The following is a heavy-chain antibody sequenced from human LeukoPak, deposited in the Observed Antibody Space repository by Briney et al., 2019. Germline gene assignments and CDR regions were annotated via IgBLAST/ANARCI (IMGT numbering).Heavy chain of an antibody. CDR3: ARDHSSYYDSYYFDY. V-gene: IGHV3-33*01. CDR2: IWYDGSNK. J-gene: IGHJ4*02. D-gene: IGHD3-22*01. Sequence: GRSLRLSCAASGFTFSSYGMHWVRQAPGKGLEWVAVIWYDGSNKYYADSVKGRFTISRDNSKNTLYLQMHSLRAEDTAVYYCARDHSSYYDSYYFDYWGQGTLVTVSS. CDR1: GFTFSSYG.